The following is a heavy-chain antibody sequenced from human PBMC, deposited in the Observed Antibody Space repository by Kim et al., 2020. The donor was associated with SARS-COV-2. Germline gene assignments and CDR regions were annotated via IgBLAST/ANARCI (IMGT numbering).Heavy chain of an antibody. CDR2: IKSKTDGGTT. V-gene: IGHV3-15*01. CDR1: GFTFSNAW. J-gene: IGHJ6*02. Sequence: GGSLRLSCAASGFTFSNAWMSWVRQAPGKGLEWVGRIKSKTDGGTTDYAAPVKGRFTISRDDSKNTLYLQMNSLKTEDTAVYYCTTDPENWNYYYYGMDVWGQGTTVTVSS. D-gene: IGHD1-1*01. CDR3: TTDPENWNYYYYGMDV.